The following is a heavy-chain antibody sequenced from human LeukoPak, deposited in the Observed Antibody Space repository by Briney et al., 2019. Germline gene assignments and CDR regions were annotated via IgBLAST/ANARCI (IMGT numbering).Heavy chain of an antibody. CDR1: GFTFSSYA. Sequence: PGGSLRLSCAASGFTFSSYAMHWVRQAPGKGLEWVAVISYDGSNKYYADSVKGRFTISRDNSKNTLYLQMNSLRAEDTAVYYCARVPFLEWLTYFDYWGQGTLVTVSS. J-gene: IGHJ4*02. D-gene: IGHD3-3*02. CDR3: ARVPFLEWLTYFDY. V-gene: IGHV3-30*01. CDR2: ISYDGSNK.